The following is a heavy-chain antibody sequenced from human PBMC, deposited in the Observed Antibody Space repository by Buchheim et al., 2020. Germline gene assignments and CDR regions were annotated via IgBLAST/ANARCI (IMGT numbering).Heavy chain of an antibody. V-gene: IGHV4-30-4*01. Sequence: QVQLQESGPGLVTPSQTLSLTCTVSGGSINNGDYYWSWIRQSPVKGLEWIGYIYYSGTTYYNPSLKSRGTLSVDASKNQFFLMVNSVTAADTAIYYCARKYCSGGSCYGIGDDWGQGTL. CDR3: ARKYCSGGSCYGIGDD. D-gene: IGHD2-15*01. J-gene: IGHJ4*02. CDR1: GGSINNGDYY. CDR2: IYYSGTT.